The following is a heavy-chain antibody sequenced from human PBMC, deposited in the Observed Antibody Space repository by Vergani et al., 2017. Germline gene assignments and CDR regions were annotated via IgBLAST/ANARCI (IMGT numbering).Heavy chain of an antibody. CDR3: AKSSDYSTSSGLHS. V-gene: IGHV3-9*01. CDR2: ISWNSGRT. Sequence: EVQLVESGGGLVQPGRSLILSCAASGFTFDDYAMHWVRQVPGKGMEWVSGISWNSGRTGYADSVKGRFTISRDNAKKSLYLQMNSLRAEDTALYFCAKSSDYSTSSGLHSWGQGTLVTVSS. D-gene: IGHD6-6*01. J-gene: IGHJ1*01. CDR1: GFTFDDYA.